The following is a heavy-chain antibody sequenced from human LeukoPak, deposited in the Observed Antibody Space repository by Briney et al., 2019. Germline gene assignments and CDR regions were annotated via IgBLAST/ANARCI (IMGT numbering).Heavy chain of an antibody. CDR2: INHSGRT. D-gene: IGHD2-2*01. CDR3: ARDVVVVPAAIHYGMDV. J-gene: IGHJ6*02. CDR1: GGSFSDYF. V-gene: IGHV4-34*01. Sequence: SETLSLTCAVYGGSFSDYFWGWIRQPPGKGLEWIGEINHSGRTYYNPSLKSRVTISVDTSENQFSLNLSSVTAADTAVYYCARDVVVVPAAIHYGMDVWGQGTTVTVSS.